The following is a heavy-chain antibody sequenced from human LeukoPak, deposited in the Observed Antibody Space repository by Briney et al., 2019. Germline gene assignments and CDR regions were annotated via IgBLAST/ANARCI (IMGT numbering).Heavy chain of an antibody. CDR2: ISGSGGST. V-gene: IGHV3-23*01. D-gene: IGHD1-26*01. Sequence: GGSLRLSCAASGFTFSDYYMSWVRQAPGKGLEWVSAISGSGGSTYYADSVKGRFTISRDNSKNTLYLQMNSLRAEDTAVYYCAKDYKIVGATTYFDYWGQGTLVTVSS. CDR1: GFTFSDYY. CDR3: AKDYKIVGATTYFDY. J-gene: IGHJ4*02.